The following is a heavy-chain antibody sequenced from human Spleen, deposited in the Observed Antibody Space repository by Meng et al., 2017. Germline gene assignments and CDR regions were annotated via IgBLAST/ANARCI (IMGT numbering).Heavy chain of an antibody. CDR3: AKGVRDDILTGYYNSRSYYFDY. Sequence: GESLKISCAASGFTFSDYYMSWIRQAPGKGLEWVSYISSSGSTIYYADSVKGRFPISRDNAKNSLYLQMNSLRAEDTAVYYCAKGVRDDILTGYYNSRSYYFDYWGQGTLVTVSS. CDR2: ISSSGSTI. V-gene: IGHV3-11*01. J-gene: IGHJ4*02. D-gene: IGHD3-9*01. CDR1: GFTFSDYY.